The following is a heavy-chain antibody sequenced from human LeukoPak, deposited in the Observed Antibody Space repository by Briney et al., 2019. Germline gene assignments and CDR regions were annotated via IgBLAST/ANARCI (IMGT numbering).Heavy chain of an antibody. D-gene: IGHD4-23*01. Sequence: SETLSLTCTVSGGSISSYYWNWTRQPAGKGLEWIGRIYTSGSTNYNPSLKSRVTMSVDTSKNQFSLKLSSVTAADTAVYYCARDPTTVVTTPYYFDDWGQGTLVTVSS. CDR1: GGSISSYY. CDR2: IYTSGST. J-gene: IGHJ4*02. V-gene: IGHV4-4*07. CDR3: ARDPTTVVTTPYYFDD.